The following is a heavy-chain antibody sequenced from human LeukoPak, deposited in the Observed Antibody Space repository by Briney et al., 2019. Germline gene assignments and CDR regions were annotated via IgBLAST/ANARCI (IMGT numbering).Heavy chain of an antibody. CDR2: ISGSGGST. D-gene: IGHD6-19*01. V-gene: IGHV3-23*01. CDR1: GFTFSSYA. Sequence: GGSLRLSCAASGFTFSSYAMSWVRQAPVKGLEWVSAISGSGGSTYYADSVKGRFTISRDNSKNTLYLQMNSLRAEDTAVYYCARRNSGWFDYWGQGVLVTVSS. J-gene: IGHJ4*02. CDR3: ARRNSGWFDY.